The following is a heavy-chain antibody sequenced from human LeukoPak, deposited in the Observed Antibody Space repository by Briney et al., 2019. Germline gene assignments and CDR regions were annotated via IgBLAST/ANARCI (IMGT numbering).Heavy chain of an antibody. CDR2: IYYIGST. J-gene: IGHJ3*02. CDR1: GGSISSYY. Sequence: SETLSLTCTVSGGSISSYYWSWIRQPPGKGLEWIGYIYYIGSTNYNPSLKSRVTISVDTSKNQFSLRLSSVTAADPAVYYCARERPYPTDAFDIWGQGTMVTVSS. CDR3: ARERPYPTDAFDI. V-gene: IGHV4-59*01.